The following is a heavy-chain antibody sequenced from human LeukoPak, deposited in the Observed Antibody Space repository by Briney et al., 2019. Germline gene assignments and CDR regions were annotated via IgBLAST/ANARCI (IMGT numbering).Heavy chain of an antibody. V-gene: IGHV3-74*01. J-gene: IGHJ4*02. D-gene: IGHD3-22*01. CDR2: INSDGSST. Sequence: PGGSLRLSCAASGFTFSSYWMHWVRQGPGKGLVWVSRINSDGSSTSYADSVKGRFTISRDNAKNTLYLQMNSLRAENTAVYYCARVQSAYDSSGYYYSYWGQGTLVTVSS. CDR1: GFTFSSYW. CDR3: ARVQSAYDSSGYYYSY.